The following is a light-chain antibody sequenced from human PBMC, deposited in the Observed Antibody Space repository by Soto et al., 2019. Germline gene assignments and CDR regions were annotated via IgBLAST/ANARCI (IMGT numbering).Light chain of an antibody. CDR2: AAS. CDR3: QQLRMYPST. CDR1: QDIAIY. J-gene: IGKJ4*01. V-gene: IGKV1-9*01. Sequence: IQLTQSPSSLSASVGDRVTITCRASQDIAIYLAWYQQKPGEAPKLLIYAASTLYGGVPSRFSGSGSGTDFALTITCLQAEDFATYYGQQLRMYPSTFGGGTKVEIK.